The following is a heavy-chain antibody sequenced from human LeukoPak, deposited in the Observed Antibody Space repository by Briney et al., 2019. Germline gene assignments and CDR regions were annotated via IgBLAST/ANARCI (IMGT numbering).Heavy chain of an antibody. CDR3: ARGSRVTTRLDAFDI. Sequence: PGGSLRLSCAASGFTVSTTHMSWVRQTPGKGLEWVSTLYSGGSIYYADSVKGRFTISRDNSKNTLYLQMNSLRAEDTAVYYCARGSRVTTRLDAFDIWGQGTMVTVSS. J-gene: IGHJ3*02. CDR2: LYSGGSI. CDR1: GFTVSTTH. V-gene: IGHV3-53*01. D-gene: IGHD4-17*01.